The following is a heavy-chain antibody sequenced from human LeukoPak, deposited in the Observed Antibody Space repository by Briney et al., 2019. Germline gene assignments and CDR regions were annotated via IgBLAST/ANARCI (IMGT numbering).Heavy chain of an antibody. V-gene: IGHV3-23*01. D-gene: IGHD3-22*01. CDR1: GFTYSSYA. Sequence: PGGSLRLSCAASGFTYSSYAMSWVRQAPGKGLEWVSAISGSGGSTYYTDSVKGRFTISRDNSKNTLYLQMNSLRAEDTAVYYCAPILRDYYDSSGYYSDYWGQGTLVTFSS. J-gene: IGHJ4*02. CDR2: ISGSGGST. CDR3: APILRDYYDSSGYYSDY.